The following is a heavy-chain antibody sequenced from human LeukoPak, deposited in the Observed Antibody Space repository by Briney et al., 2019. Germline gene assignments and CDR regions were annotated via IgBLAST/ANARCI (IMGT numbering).Heavy chain of an antibody. Sequence: PGESLKISCQGSGYTFTAYWIGWVRQMPGKGLEWVGIIHPGDSDTRYSPSFQGQVTISADKSITTAYLQWSSLKASDTAMYYCGRHRHSGSYGAFDIWGQGTMVTVSS. CDR2: IHPGDSDT. V-gene: IGHV5-51*01. D-gene: IGHD1-26*01. CDR1: GYTFTAYW. CDR3: GRHRHSGSYGAFDI. J-gene: IGHJ3*02.